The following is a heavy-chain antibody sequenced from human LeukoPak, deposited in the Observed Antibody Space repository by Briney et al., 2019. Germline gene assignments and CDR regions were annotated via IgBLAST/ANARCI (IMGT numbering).Heavy chain of an antibody. J-gene: IGHJ3*02. Sequence: SETLSLTCTVSGGSISSYYWSRIRQPPGKGLEWIGYIYYSGSTNYNPSLKSRVTISVDTSKNQFSLKLSSVTAADTAVYYCARLWSPAAFDIWGQGTMVTVSS. D-gene: IGHD3-10*01. CDR3: ARLWSPAAFDI. CDR1: GGSISSYY. CDR2: IYYSGST. V-gene: IGHV4-59*08.